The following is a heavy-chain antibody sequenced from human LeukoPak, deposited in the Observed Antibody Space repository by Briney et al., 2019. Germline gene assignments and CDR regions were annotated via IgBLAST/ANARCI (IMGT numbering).Heavy chain of an antibody. Sequence: GGSLRLSCAASGFXLSSHWMHWVRQAPGKGLVWVSRINSDGSTTSYADSVKGRFTISRDNAKNTLYLQMNSLRAEDTAVYYCARDGSSWSNWLDPWGQGTLVTVSS. CDR1: GFXLSSHW. CDR3: ARDGSSWSNWLDP. CDR2: INSDGSTT. J-gene: IGHJ5*02. V-gene: IGHV3-74*01. D-gene: IGHD6-13*01.